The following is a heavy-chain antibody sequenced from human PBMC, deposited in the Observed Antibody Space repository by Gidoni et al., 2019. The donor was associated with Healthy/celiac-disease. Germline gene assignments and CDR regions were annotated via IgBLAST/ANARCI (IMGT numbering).Heavy chain of an antibody. CDR3: ARDLWGDYPSYYYGMDV. Sequence: QVQLVASGGGLVKPGGSLRLCCAAPGFTCSDYYMSWIRQAPGKGLEWVSYISSSGSTIYYADSVKGRFTISRDNAKNSLYLQMNSLRAEDTAVYYCARDLWGDYPSYYYGMDVWGQGTTVTVSS. D-gene: IGHD4-17*01. CDR2: ISSSGSTI. J-gene: IGHJ6*02. V-gene: IGHV3-11*01. CDR1: GFTCSDYY.